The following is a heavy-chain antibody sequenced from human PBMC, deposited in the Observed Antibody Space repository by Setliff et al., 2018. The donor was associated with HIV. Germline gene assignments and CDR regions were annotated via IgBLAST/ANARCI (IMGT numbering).Heavy chain of an antibody. Sequence: PTETLSLTCAVSGGSISRSNSYWGWTRQPPGKGLEWIGTIYYSATAYYSGTTYYNPSFKSRVAISVYTSNNHFSLKLRSVTAADTAVYYCVSQPESRWQIEYWGQGTLVTVSS. D-gene: IGHD3-10*01. J-gene: IGHJ4*02. CDR3: VSQPESRWQIEY. CDR2: IYYSATAYYSGTT. CDR1: GGSISRSNSY. V-gene: IGHV4-39*01.